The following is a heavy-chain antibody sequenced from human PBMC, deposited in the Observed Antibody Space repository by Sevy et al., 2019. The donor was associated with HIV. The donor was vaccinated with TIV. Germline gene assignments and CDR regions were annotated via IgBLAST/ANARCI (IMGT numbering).Heavy chain of an antibody. CDR2: ISSSSNFI. CDR3: ATDRDGSGSSGGYGMDV. J-gene: IGHJ6*02. CDR1: GCTFSIYS. D-gene: IGHD3-10*01. V-gene: IGHV3-21*01. Sequence: GGSLRLSCVASGCTFSIYSMNWVRQAPGKGLEWVSSISSSSNFIYYADSVKGRFIISRDNAKNLLYLQMSSLRAEDTTVYYCATDRDGSGSSGGYGMDVWRQGTTVTVSS.